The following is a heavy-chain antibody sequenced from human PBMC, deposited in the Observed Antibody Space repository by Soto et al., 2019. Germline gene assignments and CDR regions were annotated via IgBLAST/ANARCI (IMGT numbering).Heavy chain of an antibody. J-gene: IGHJ4*02. CDR2: ISPSGSST. V-gene: IGHV3-74*01. D-gene: IGHD5-12*01. Sequence: LCLAASGFSVISYWLHWVRQAPGKVLVWVSRISPSGSSTYYEDSVRGRLTISKDTAKNTLYLQINSLGAEDTAVYYCARGNTGYGNFGYCGRGTLVT. CDR3: ARGNTGYGNFGY. CDR1: GFSVISYW.